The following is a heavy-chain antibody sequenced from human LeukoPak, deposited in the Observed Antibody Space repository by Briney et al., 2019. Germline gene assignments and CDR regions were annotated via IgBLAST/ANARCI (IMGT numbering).Heavy chain of an antibody. D-gene: IGHD6-25*01. CDR2: IYYSGST. Sequence: PSETLSLTCTVSGGSISSYYWGWIRQPPGKGLEWIGSIYYSGSTYYNPSLKSRVTISVDTSKNQFSLKLSSVTAADTAVYYCARDEQRYYYGMDVWGQGTTVTVSS. V-gene: IGHV4-39*07. CDR3: ARDEQRYYYGMDV. J-gene: IGHJ6*02. CDR1: GGSISSYY.